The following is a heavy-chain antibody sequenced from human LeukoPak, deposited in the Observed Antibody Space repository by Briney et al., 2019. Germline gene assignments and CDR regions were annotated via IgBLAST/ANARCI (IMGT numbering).Heavy chain of an antibody. CDR2: IYYSGST. J-gene: IGHJ5*02. Sequence: TSETLSLTCTVSGGSISSSSYYWGWIRQPPGKGLEWIGSIYYSGSTYYNPSLKSRLTISVDTSTNPFSPKLSSVTAADTAVYYCARQERLLWFGDLLSRKYNWFDPWGQGTLVTVSS. CDR3: ARQERLLWFGDLLSRKYNWFDP. CDR1: GGSISSSSYY. V-gene: IGHV4-39*01. D-gene: IGHD3-10*01.